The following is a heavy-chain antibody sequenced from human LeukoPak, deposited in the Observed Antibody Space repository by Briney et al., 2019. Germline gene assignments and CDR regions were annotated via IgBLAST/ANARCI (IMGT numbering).Heavy chain of an antibody. D-gene: IGHD6-13*01. V-gene: IGHV4-34*01. CDR2: INHSGST. CDR3: AVYSSSWYGRFDY. CDR1: GGSFSGYY. J-gene: IGHJ4*02. Sequence: PSETLSLTCAVYGGSFSGYYWSWIRQPPGKGLEWIGEINHSGSTNYNPSLKSRVTISVDTSRNQFSLKLSSVTAADTAVYYCAVYSSSWYGRFDYWGQGTLVTVSS.